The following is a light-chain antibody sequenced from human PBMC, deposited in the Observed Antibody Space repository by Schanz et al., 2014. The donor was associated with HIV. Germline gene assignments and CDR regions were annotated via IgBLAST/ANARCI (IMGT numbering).Light chain of an antibody. V-gene: IGLV1-51*01. CDR3: GTWDSSLSAVV. Sequence: QSVMNQPPSASGTPGQRVSISCSGSSSNIGDNPVNWYQQVPGTAPKLLIYDNNKRPSGIPDRFSGSKSGTSATLGITGLQTGDEADYYCGTWDSSLSAVVFGGGTKVTVL. J-gene: IGLJ2*01. CDR1: SSNIGDNP. CDR2: DNN.